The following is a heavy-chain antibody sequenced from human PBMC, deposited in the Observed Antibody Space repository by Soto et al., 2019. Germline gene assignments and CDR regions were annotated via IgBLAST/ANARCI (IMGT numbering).Heavy chain of an antibody. J-gene: IGHJ4*02. D-gene: IGHD2-15*01. CDR1: GVSINSGDSY. CDR3: MRDAPGVAPY. V-gene: IGHV4-31*03. Sequence: SETLSLTCTVSGVSINSGDSYWNWIRQNPEKGLEWIGYINYRGTTFYNPSLKSRIIISADTSENQFSLKLNSVTAADTAVYYCMRDAPGVAPYWGQGTLVTVSS. CDR2: INYRGTT.